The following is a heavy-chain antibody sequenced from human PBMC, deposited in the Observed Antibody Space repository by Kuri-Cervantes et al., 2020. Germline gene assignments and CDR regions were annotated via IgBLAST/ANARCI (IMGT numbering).Heavy chain of an antibody. CDR2: MHYSGGT. J-gene: IGHJ5*01. CDR3: ARGDYYSQYEITLNFNS. Sequence: SQTLSLTCAVYGGSFSGYYLSWIRQPPGKGLEWIGYMHYSGGTNYNPSLNSRVTISLDRPRNQVSLELRAVTAADTALYYCARGDYYSQYEITLNFNSWGQGTWVTVSS. V-gene: IGHV4-59*01. D-gene: IGHD3-22*01. CDR1: GGSFSGYY.